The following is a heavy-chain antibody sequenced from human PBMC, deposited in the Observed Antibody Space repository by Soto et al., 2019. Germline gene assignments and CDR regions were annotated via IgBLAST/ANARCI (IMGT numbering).Heavy chain of an antibody. V-gene: IGHV3-33*01. Sequence: QVQLVESGGGVVQPGRSLRLSCAASGFIFSSFGMHWVRQAPGKGLEWVAHIWYDGSNTYYADSVKGRFTISRDNYRNTVYLQMNSLRAEDAAVYHCVRGLLGSGGHFDYWGQGTLVTVSS. J-gene: IGHJ4*02. D-gene: IGHD7-27*01. CDR3: VRGLLGSGGHFDY. CDR2: IWYDGSNT. CDR1: GFIFSSFG.